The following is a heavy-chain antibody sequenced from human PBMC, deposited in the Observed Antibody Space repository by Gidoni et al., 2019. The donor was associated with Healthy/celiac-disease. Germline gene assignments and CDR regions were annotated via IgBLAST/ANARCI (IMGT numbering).Heavy chain of an antibody. CDR1: GFTFTSSA. J-gene: IGHJ4*02. Sequence: QMQLVQSGPEVQKPGTSVKVSCQASGFTFTSSAVQWVRQARGQRLGWIGWIVVGSGNTNYAQKFQERVTITRDMSTSTAYMELSSLRSEDTAVYYCAADSLDGDYALGYWGQGTLVTVSS. V-gene: IGHV1-58*01. CDR2: IVVGSGNT. D-gene: IGHD4-17*01. CDR3: AADSLDGDYALGY.